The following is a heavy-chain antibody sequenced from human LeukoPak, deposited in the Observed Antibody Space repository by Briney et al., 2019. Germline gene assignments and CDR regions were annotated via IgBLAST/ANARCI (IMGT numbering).Heavy chain of an antibody. CDR2: IYSGGST. CDR3: AKDLWGGDDV. D-gene: IGHD3-10*01. J-gene: IGHJ6*02. V-gene: IGHV3-53*01. Sequence: GGSLRLSCAVSGFTVSSNYMSWVRQAPGKGLEWVSTIYSGGSTYYADSVKGRFTISRDNSKNTLYLQMNSLRAEDTAVYYCAKDLWGGDDVWGQGTTVTVSS. CDR1: GFTVSSNY.